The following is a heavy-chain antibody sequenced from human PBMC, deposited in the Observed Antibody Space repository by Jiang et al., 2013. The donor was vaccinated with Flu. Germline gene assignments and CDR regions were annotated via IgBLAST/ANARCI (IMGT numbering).Heavy chain of an antibody. Sequence: KPGASVKVSCKASGYTFTSYAMNWVRQAPGQGLEWMGWINTNTGNPTYAQGFTGRFVFSLDTSVSTAYLQISSLKAEDTAVYYCARVERRPSSSWFDYCAMDVWGQGTTVTVSS. D-gene: IGHD6-13*01. J-gene: IGHJ6*02. V-gene: IGHV7-4-1*02. CDR2: INTNTGNP. CDR3: ARVERRPSSSWFDYCAMDV. CDR1: GYTFTSYA.